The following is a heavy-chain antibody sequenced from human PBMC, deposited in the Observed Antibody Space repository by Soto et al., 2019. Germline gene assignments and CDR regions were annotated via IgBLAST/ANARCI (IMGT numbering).Heavy chain of an antibody. Sequence: SETLSLTCTVSGVSISSGGHYWSWLRQYPGKDLELIGFIYYSGGTYYNPSLQSRVAISIDTSKNQFSLKLSSVIAADTAVYYCARDPNPIFFSWGQGTQVTVSS. D-gene: IGHD3-3*01. V-gene: IGHV4-31*03. J-gene: IGHJ5*02. CDR1: GVSISSGGHY. CDR3: ARDPNPIFFS. CDR2: IYYSGGT.